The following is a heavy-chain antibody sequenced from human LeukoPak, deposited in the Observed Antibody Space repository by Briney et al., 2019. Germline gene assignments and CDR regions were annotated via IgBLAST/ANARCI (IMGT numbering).Heavy chain of an antibody. CDR2: IYTSGST. D-gene: IGHD6-13*01. Sequence: SETLSLTCTVSGGSISSYYWSWIRQPAGKGLEWIGRIYTSGSTNYNPSLESRVTMSVDTSKNQFSLKLSSVTAADTAVYYCARIAAAGTSNYYYYYMDVWGKGTTVTVSS. CDR3: ARIAAAGTSNYYYYYMDV. V-gene: IGHV4-4*07. CDR1: GGSISSYY. J-gene: IGHJ6*03.